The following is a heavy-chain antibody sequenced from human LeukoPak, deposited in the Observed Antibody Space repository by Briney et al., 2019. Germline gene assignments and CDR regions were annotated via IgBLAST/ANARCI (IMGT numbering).Heavy chain of an antibody. CDR2: ISGSGGST. J-gene: IGHJ4*02. CDR3: AKGSSGWPNFFDY. V-gene: IGHV3-23*01. D-gene: IGHD6-19*01. CDR1: GFTFSSYA. Sequence: GGSLRLSCAASGFTFSSYAMRWVRQAPGKGLEWVSAISGSGGSTYYADSVKGRFTISRDNSKNTLYLQMNSLRAEDTAVYYCAKGSSGWPNFFDYWGQGTLVTVSS.